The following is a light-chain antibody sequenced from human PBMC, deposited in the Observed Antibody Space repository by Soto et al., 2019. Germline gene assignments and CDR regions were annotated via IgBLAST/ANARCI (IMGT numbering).Light chain of an antibody. J-gene: IGKJ4*01. CDR2: DAS. CDR1: QSVRSNY. CDR3: HQYGISPLT. V-gene: IGKV3-20*01. Sequence: EIVLTQSPGTLSLSPGETATLSCRASQSVRSNYLAWYQQKPGQAPRFLIYDASSRATGIPDRFSGSGSGTDFTLTISRLEPEDFAWYYCHQYGISPLTFGGGTKVEIK.